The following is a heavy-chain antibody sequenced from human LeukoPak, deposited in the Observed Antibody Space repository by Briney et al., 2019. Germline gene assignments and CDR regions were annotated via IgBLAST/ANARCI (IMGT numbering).Heavy chain of an antibody. CDR2: ISSSSNYI. Sequence: GGSLRLSCAASAEFTFSTDCMNWVRQAPGKGREWGSSISSSSNYIFYADSVKGRFAISRDNAKNSLYLQMNSLRAEDTAVYYCAKDFWSGYYFLPYFDHWGQGTLVTVSS. J-gene: IGHJ4*02. V-gene: IGHV3-21*01. CDR1: AEFTFSTDC. CDR3: AKDFWSGYYFLPYFDH. D-gene: IGHD3-3*01.